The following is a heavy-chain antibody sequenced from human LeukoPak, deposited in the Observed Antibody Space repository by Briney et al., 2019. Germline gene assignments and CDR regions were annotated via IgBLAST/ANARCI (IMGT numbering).Heavy chain of an antibody. CDR3: TRDEPKTYYSNYREGPFDP. J-gene: IGHJ5*02. CDR1: GFTFSNAW. Sequence: GGSLRLSCAASGFTFSNAWMSWVRQAPGKGLEWVGRIKSKTDGGTTDYAAPVKGRFTISRDDSKNTLYLQMNSLKTEDTAVYYCTRDEPKTYYSNYREGPFDPWGQGTLVTVSS. D-gene: IGHD4-11*01. CDR2: IKSKTDGGTT. V-gene: IGHV3-15*01.